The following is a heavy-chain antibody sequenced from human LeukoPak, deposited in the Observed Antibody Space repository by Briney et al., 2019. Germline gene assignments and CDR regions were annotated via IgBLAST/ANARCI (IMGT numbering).Heavy chain of an antibody. Sequence: GGSLRLSCAASGFTLSSYSMNWVRQAPGKGLEWVSSISSSSSYIYYADSVKGRFTISRDNAKNSLYLQMNSLRAEDTAVYYCARGVSSRVSISKFDYWGQGTLVTVSS. CDR3: ARGVSSRVSISKFDY. J-gene: IGHJ4*02. D-gene: IGHD6-13*01. V-gene: IGHV3-21*01. CDR1: GFTLSSYS. CDR2: ISSSSSYI.